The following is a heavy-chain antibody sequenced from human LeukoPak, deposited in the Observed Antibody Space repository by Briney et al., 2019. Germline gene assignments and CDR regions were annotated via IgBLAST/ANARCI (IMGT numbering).Heavy chain of an antibody. CDR2: ISYEGNNK. CDR3: AKGGTYRDYFDY. D-gene: IGHD3-16*01. V-gene: IGHV3-30-3*01. Sequence: GGSLRLSCAASGFTFSSYAMHRVRQAPGKGLEWVAVISYEGNNKYYADSVKGRFTISRDNSKNTLYLQMNSLRAEDTAVYYCAKGGTYRDYFDYWGQGTLVTVSS. J-gene: IGHJ4*02. CDR1: GFTFSSYA.